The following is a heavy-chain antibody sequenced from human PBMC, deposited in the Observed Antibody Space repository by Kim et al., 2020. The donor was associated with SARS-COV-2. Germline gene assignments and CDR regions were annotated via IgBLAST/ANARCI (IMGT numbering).Heavy chain of an antibody. CDR3: APQYSSSWYGGVLNYYYYYGMDV. CDR1: GYTFTSYG. CDR2: ISAYNGNT. V-gene: IGHV1-18*01. D-gene: IGHD6-13*01. J-gene: IGHJ6*02. Sequence: ASVKVSCKASGYTFTSYGISWGRQAPGQGLEWVGWISAYNGNTNYAQKLQGRVTMTTDTSTSTAYMELRSLRPDDTAVYYCAPQYSSSWYGGVLNYYYYYGMDVWGQGTPVTVSS.